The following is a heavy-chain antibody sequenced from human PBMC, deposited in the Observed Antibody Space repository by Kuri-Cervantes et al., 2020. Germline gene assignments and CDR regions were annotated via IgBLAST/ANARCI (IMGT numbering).Heavy chain of an antibody. CDR2: INHSGST. V-gene: IGHV4-34*01. Sequence: ESLKISCAVYGGSFSGYYWNWIRQPPGKGLEWIGEINHSGSTNYNPSLKSRVTISVDTSKNQFSLKLSSVTAADTAVYYCARDSSSRGSFDYWGQGTLVTVSS. CDR3: ARDSSSRGSFDY. D-gene: IGHD6-13*01. CDR1: GGSFSGYY. J-gene: IGHJ4*02.